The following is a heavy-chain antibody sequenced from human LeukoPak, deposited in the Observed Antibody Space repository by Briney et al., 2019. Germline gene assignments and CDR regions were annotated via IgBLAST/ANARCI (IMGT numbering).Heavy chain of an antibody. V-gene: IGHV1-46*01. CDR1: GYSFTSNY. J-gene: IGHJ4*02. CDR3: ARDQEGFDY. CDR2: IYPRDGST. Sequence: ASVKVSCKASGYSFTSNYIHWVRQAPGQGLEWMGVIYPRDGSTSYAQRFQDRVTVTRDTSTSTVHMELSGLRSEDTAVYYCARDQEGFDYWGQGTLVTVSS.